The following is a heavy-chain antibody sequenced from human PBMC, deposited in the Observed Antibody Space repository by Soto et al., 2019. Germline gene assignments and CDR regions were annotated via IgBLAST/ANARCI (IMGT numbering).Heavy chain of an antibody. CDR3: ARGRTIVSPGH. J-gene: IGHJ4*02. D-gene: IGHD2-21*01. V-gene: IGHV1-2*02. Sequence: QVQVVQSGAEVKQPGASVKVSCKASGYTFTGYQMHWVRQAPGQGLEWMGWFNPNSGGTNYAQKFQGRVTLTGDTSISTAYMELNRLTSDDTAVYFCARGRTIVSPGHWGQGTLVSVSS. CDR2: FNPNSGGT. CDR1: GYTFTGYQ.